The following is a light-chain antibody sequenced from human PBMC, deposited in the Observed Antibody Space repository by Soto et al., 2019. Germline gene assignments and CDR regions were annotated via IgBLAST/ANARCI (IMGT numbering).Light chain of an antibody. CDR2: SAS. J-gene: IGKJ3*01. Sequence: PGERATLPCRASRTFDGNYLAWYHQKPGQAPRLLIHSASTRAPGIPDRFSASGAGTDFTLTISRLEPEDSAVYYCQQYSASPRTFGPGTKVDI. CDR1: RTFDGNY. CDR3: QQYSASPRT. V-gene: IGKV3-20*01.